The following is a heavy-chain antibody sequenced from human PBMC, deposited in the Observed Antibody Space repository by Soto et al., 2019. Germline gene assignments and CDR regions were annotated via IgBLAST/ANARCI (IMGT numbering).Heavy chain of an antibody. J-gene: IGHJ5*02. D-gene: IGHD6-19*01. V-gene: IGHV3-23*01. CDR3: AKDGSGGVPPQSEGWFDP. Sequence: GGSLRLSCAASGFTFSSYAMSWVRQAPGKGLEWVSAISGSGGSTYYADSVKGRFTISRDNSKNTLYLQMNSLRAEDTAVYYCAKDGSGGVPPQSEGWFDPWGQGTLVTVSS. CDR1: GFTFSSYA. CDR2: ISGSGGST.